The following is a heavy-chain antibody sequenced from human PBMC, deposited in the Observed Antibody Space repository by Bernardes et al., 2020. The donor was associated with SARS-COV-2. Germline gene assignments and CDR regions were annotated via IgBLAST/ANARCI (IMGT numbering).Heavy chain of an antibody. D-gene: IGHD4-17*01. V-gene: IGHV4-61*02. J-gene: IGHJ3*01. CDR1: GASVNNGNYY. Sequence: SETLSLTCTVSGASVNNGNYYWSWIRQPAGKGLEYIGRFQIGQGTRYNPSLESRVTISIDTSKNQFSLELNSVTAADTAVYYCALTSVVPWAFDVWGPGTMVTVSS. CDR2: FQIGQGT. CDR3: ALTSVVPWAFDV.